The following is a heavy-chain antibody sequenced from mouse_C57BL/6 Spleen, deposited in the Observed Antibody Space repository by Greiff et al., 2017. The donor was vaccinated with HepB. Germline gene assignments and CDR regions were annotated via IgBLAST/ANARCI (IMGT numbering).Heavy chain of an antibody. CDR1: GFSLTSYG. V-gene: IGHV2-6-1*01. Sequence: VKLMESGPGLVAPSQSLSITCTVSGFSLTSYGVHWVRQPPGKGLEWLVVIWSDGSTTYNSALKSRLSISKDNSKSQVFLKMNSLQTDDTAMYYCARHQGNRGYYAMDYWGQGTSVTVSS. CDR2: IWSDGST. D-gene: IGHD2-1*01. J-gene: IGHJ4*01. CDR3: ARHQGNRGYYAMDY.